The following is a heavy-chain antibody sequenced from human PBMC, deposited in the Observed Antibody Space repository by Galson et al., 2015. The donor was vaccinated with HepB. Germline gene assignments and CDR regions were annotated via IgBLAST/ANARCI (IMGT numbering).Heavy chain of an antibody. V-gene: IGHV4-39*07. Sequence: SETLSLTCTVSGGSVSSSSYYWGWIRQPPGEGLEWIGSIDYSGSTYYNPSLKSRVTVSVDTSKNQFSLKLSSATAADTAVYYCARDGTALLWFGESAWFNPWGQGTLVTVSS. J-gene: IGHJ5*02. D-gene: IGHD3-10*01. CDR3: ARDGTALLWFGESAWFNP. CDR2: IDYSGST. CDR1: GGSVSSSSYY.